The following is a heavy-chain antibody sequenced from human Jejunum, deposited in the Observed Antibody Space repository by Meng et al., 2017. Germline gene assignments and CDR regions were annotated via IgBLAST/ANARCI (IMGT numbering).Heavy chain of an antibody. CDR2: IHQTGST. V-gene: IGHV4-34*01. D-gene: IGHD2-21*01. J-gene: IGHJ5*01. CDR1: SGSFTGYY. Sequence: QVHLQQWGAGLLKPSETLSLTCNVYSGSFTGYYWSWVRQSPGKGLEWIGEIHQTGSTNYSPSLQSRVTISIDTSKNEFSLELRSVTAADTAVYYCARYLWSRGLFGSWGQGTLVTVSS. CDR3: ARYLWSRGLFGS.